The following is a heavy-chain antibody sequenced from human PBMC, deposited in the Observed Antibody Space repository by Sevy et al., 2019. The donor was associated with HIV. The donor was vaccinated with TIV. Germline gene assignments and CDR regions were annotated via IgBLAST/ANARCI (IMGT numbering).Heavy chain of an antibody. CDR3: AKESGSYYDVWSGHDAFDI. J-gene: IGHJ3*02. CDR1: GFNFSSYG. V-gene: IGHV3-30*18. CDR2: ISYDGSSK. Sequence: GGSLRLSCAASGFNFSSYGMHWVRQAPGKGLEWVAVISYDGSSKYYAESVKGRFTISRDNSRNTLYLQISSLRAEDTAVYYCAKESGSYYDVWSGHDAFDILGQGTMVTDSS. D-gene: IGHD3-3*01.